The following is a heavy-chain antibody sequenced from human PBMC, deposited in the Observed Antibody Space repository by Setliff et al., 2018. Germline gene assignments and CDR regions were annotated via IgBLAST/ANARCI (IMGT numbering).Heavy chain of an antibody. D-gene: IGHD4-17*01. CDR1: GSAISSGHY. J-gene: IGHJ3*01. Sequence: LETLSLTCAVSGSAISSGHYWGWIRQPPGKGLEWIGSFRPSGKTYYNPSLNSRVTISVDTSKKQFSLKVTSVTAADTAVYYCVRDAGDGYGVDAYAGGGFDFWGQGTMVTVSS. CDR2: FRPSGKT. V-gene: IGHV4-38-2*02. CDR3: VRDAGDGYGVDAYAGGGFDF.